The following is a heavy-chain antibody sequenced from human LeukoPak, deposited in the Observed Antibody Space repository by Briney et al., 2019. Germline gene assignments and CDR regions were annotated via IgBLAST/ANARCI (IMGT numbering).Heavy chain of an antibody. J-gene: IGHJ4*02. D-gene: IGHD2-8*01. V-gene: IGHV4-38-2*01. Sequence: SETLSLTCAVSAYSISSGYYWGWIRQPPGKGLEWIGSIYHSGSTYYNPSLKSRVTISVDTSKNHLSLKLSSVTAADTAVYYCARGIYCTNGVCYVFDYWGQGTLVTVSS. CDR3: ARGIYCTNGVCYVFDY. CDR1: AYSISSGYY. CDR2: IYHSGST.